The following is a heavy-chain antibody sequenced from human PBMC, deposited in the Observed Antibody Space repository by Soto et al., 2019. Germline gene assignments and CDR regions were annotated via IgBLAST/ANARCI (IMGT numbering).Heavy chain of an antibody. CDR1: GDTFSIYT. CDR3: SGDRDNSNWPNFDF. CDR2: VIPIFDIT. J-gene: IGHJ4*02. Sequence: QVQLVQSGSEVKKPGSSVKVSCKASGDTFSIYTISWVRQAPGQGLEWMGRVIPIFDITSYTQRFQGRVTITADKSTTTVYMDLSILRSEYTAVYYCSGDRDNSNWPNFDFCVQGTQGNVSS. D-gene: IGHD6-13*01. V-gene: IGHV1-69*02.